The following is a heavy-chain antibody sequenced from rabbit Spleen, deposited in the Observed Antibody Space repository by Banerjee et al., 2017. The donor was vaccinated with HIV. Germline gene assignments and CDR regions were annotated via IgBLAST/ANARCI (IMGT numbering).Heavy chain of an antibody. J-gene: IGHJ3*01. CDR3: ARDPNYASGHYIYKF. CDR2: IWTGSTSIT. D-gene: IGHD1-1*01. CDR1: GFSFSSGYD. V-gene: IGHV1S40*01. Sequence: QSLEESGGGLVKPGGTLTLTCTASGFSFSSGYDMCWVRQATGKGLEWIGTIWTGSTSITWYASWAKGRFTISKTSSTTVTLQLSSLTAADTATYFCARDPNYASGHYIYKFWGPGTLVTVS.